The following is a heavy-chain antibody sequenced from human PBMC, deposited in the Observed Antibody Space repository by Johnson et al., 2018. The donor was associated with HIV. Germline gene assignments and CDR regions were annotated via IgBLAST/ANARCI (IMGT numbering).Heavy chain of an antibody. CDR2: IYSGGST. Sequence: VYLVESGGGLVQPGGSLRLSCAASGFTVSSNYMSWVRQAPGKGLEWVSVIYSGGSTYYADSVKGRFTISRDNSTNTLYLQMNSLRAEDTAVYYCAREGASAVRYSSSWYGHDAFDIWGQGTMVTVSS. V-gene: IGHV3-66*01. CDR3: AREGASAVRYSSSWYGHDAFDI. CDR1: GFTVSSNY. J-gene: IGHJ3*02. D-gene: IGHD6-13*01.